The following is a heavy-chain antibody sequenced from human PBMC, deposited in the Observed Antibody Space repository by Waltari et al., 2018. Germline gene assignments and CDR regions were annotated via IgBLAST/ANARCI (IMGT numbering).Heavy chain of an antibody. Sequence: QVHLVQSGAEVKKPGASVKVSCQASGYTFTHHAIHWVRQTPGHRLEWMGWINADNGNTIYAQDFHGRVTITRDTSATTVYMELSSLRSDDMAVYYCARASRRGYYYDSSGYFQEHYFDYWGQGALVTVSS. J-gene: IGHJ4*02. CDR2: INADNGNT. D-gene: IGHD3-22*01. V-gene: IGHV1-3*03. CDR3: ARASRRGYYYDSSGYFQEHYFDY. CDR1: GYTFTHHA.